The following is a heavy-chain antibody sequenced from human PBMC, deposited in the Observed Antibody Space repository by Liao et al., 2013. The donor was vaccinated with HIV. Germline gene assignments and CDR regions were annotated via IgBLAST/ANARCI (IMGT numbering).Heavy chain of an antibody. CDR2: FYKSGVT. CDR1: GDSFPGSY. J-gene: IGHJ4*02. CDR3: ARGATRGGQVRHDY. D-gene: IGHD2-15*01. Sequence: QVQLRESGPGLVKPSETLSLTCTVVGDSFPGSYWSWIRQTPGKGLEWLGCFYKSGVTKYNPSVRGRVTIFEDTSKKEFYLRLTSVTTADTAVYYCARGATRGGQVRHDYWGLGTLVTVSS. V-gene: IGHV4-59*01.